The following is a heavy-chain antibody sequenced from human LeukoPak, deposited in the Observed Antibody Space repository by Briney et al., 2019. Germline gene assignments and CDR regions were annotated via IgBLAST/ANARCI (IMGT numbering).Heavy chain of an antibody. Sequence: PGGPLRLSCAASGFAFRSYWMSWVRQAPGKGLEWVANINQDGSESHCVDSVKGRYTISRDNAKNSLFLQMNSLRAEDTAVYYCARDWHYYDSTTYYYYFDCWGQGTLVTVSS. CDR1: GFAFRSYW. CDR3: ARDWHYYDSTTYYYYFDC. J-gene: IGHJ4*02. V-gene: IGHV3-7*01. CDR2: INQDGSES. D-gene: IGHD3-22*01.